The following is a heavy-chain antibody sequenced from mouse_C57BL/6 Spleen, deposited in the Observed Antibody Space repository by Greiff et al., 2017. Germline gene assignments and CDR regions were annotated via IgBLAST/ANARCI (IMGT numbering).Heavy chain of an antibody. CDR2: IRNKANGYTT. J-gene: IGHJ4*01. CDR3: ARYTYGSRGAMDY. V-gene: IGHV7-3*01. Sequence: EVKLVESGGGLVQPGGSLSLSCAASGFTFTDYYMSWVRQPPGKALEWLGFIRNKANGYTTEYSASVKGRFTISRDNSQSSLYLQMNALRAEDSATYYCARYTYGSRGAMDYWGQGTSVTVSS. D-gene: IGHD1-1*01. CDR1: GFTFTDYY.